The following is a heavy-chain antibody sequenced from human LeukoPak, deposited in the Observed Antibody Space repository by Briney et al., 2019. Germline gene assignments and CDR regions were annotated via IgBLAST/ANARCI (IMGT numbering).Heavy chain of an antibody. D-gene: IGHD6-13*01. J-gene: IGHJ4*02. CDR1: GFTFSNYG. CDR3: AKDQPSGSSSWYGGY. Sequence: GGSLRLSCAASGFTFSNYGVHWVRQAPGKGLEWVAFIRSDGSYKYYADSVKGRFTISRDNSMNTLYLQMNSLRAEDTAMYYCAKDQPSGSSSWYGGYWGQGTLVTVSS. CDR2: IRSDGSYK. V-gene: IGHV3-30*02.